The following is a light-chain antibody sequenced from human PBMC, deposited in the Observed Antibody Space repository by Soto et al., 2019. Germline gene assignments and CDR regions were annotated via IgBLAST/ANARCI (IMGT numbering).Light chain of an antibody. CDR2: GAS. Sequence: VLRQSPGTLSLSPREIATLSCRASQSVSSTYLAWYQQKPGQAPRLLIFGASSRATGIPDRFSGSGSGTDFTLTICSLEPEDFALYYCQEPTKLPITFGHRTKVAI. CDR3: QEPTKLPIT. V-gene: IGKV3D-20*02. CDR1: QSVSSTY. J-gene: IGKJ1*01.